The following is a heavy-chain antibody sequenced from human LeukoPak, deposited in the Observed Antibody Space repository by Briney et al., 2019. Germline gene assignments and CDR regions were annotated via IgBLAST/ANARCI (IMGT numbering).Heavy chain of an antibody. D-gene: IGHD6-13*01. Sequence: GASLQISCEGSGSSFTSYWIGWVRQLPGKGLEWMGIIYPGDSDTRYSPSFQGQVTISADKSISTAYLQWSSLKASDTAMYYCARQKGIAAPPSIWGQGTMVTVSS. J-gene: IGHJ3*02. CDR3: ARQKGIAAPPSI. CDR1: GSSFTSYW. V-gene: IGHV5-51*01. CDR2: IYPGDSDT.